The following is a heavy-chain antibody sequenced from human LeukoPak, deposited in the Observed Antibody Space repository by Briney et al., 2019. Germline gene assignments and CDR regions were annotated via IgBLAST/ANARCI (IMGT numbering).Heavy chain of an antibody. V-gene: IGHV4-59*02. CDR3: SEGYFEPFDH. J-gene: IGHJ4*02. CDR1: GASVSSSH. Sequence: SETLSLTCLVSGASVSSSHWNWIRQFPGKGLEWIGCLSYTGKTDCNPSLTGRVTISLGTSKNQVSLKLRSVTAADTAVYYCSEGYFEPFDHWGQGILVTVSS. D-gene: IGHD2/OR15-2a*01. CDR2: LSYTGKT.